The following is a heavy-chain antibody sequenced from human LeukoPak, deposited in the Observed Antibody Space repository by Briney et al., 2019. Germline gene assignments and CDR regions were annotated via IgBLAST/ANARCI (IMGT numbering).Heavy chain of an antibody. CDR3: AKEATWGEWYFDY. CDR2: IADDGRAK. Sequence: GGSLRLSCVVSGFTFRNYGMHWVRQAPGKGLEWVAVIADDGRAKFYADSVKGRFTISRDNSKNTLYLQMNSLRAEDTAVYYCAKEATWGEWYFDYWGQGILVTVSS. D-gene: IGHD3-10*01. CDR1: GFTFRNYG. V-gene: IGHV3-30*18. J-gene: IGHJ4*02.